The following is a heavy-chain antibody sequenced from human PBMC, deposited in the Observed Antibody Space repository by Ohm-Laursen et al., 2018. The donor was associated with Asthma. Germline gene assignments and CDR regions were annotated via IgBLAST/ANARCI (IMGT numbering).Heavy chain of an antibody. CDR1: GFTFSTYG. Sequence: SLRLSCAAAGFTFSTYGMHWVRQAPGKGLEWVSFISSKSSTIYSANTVKGRFTVSRDNAKNSLYLQMNSLRDEDTAVYYCARAPVCDLAWGCYYGMDVWGQGTTVTVSS. J-gene: IGHJ6*02. CDR2: ISSKSSTI. V-gene: IGHV3-48*02. CDR3: ARAPVCDLAWGCYYGMDV. D-gene: IGHD7-27*01.